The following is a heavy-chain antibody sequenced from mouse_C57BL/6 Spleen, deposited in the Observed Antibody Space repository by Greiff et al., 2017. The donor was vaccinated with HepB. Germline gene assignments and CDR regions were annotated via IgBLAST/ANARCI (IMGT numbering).Heavy chain of an antibody. CDR1: GYTFTSYW. D-gene: IGHD1-1*01. CDR3: ARNGRGYYAMDY. Sequence: QVQLQQPGAELVMPGASVKLSCKASGYTFTSYWMHWVKQRPGQGLEWIGEIDPSDSYTNYNQKFKGKSTLTVDKSSSTAYMQLSSLTSEDSAVYYCARNGRGYYAMDYWGQGTSVTVSS. CDR2: IDPSDSYT. J-gene: IGHJ4*01. V-gene: IGHV1-69*01.